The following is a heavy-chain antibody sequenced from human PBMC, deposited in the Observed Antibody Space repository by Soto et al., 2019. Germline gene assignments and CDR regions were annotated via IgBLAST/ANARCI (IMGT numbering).Heavy chain of an antibody. V-gene: IGHV3-33*01. CDR1: GFTFSSYV. Sequence: PGGSLRLSCAASGFTFSSYVMHWVRQAPGKGLEWVAVIWYDGSNKYYADSVKGRFTISRDNSKNTLYLQMNSLRAEDTAVYYCARGLSNDYSLDYWGQGTLVTVSS. CDR2: IWYDGSNK. CDR3: ARGLSNDYSLDY. J-gene: IGHJ4*02. D-gene: IGHD4-4*01.